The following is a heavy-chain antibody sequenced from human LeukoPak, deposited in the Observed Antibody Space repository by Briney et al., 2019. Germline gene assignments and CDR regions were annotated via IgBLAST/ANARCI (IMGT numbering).Heavy chain of an antibody. CDR3: AREGGSYALDY. J-gene: IGHJ4*02. CDR2: IYYSGST. CDR1: GGSISSGDYY. Sequence: SQTLSLTCTVSGGSISSGDYYWSWIRQPPGKGLEWIGYIYYSGSTYYNPSLKSRVTISVDTSKNQFSLKPSSVTAADTAVYYCAREGGSYALDYWGQGTLVTVSS. D-gene: IGHD3-16*01. V-gene: IGHV4-30-4*08.